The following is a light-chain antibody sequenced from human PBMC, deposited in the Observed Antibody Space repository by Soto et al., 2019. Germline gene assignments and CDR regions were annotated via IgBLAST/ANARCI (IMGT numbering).Light chain of an antibody. CDR2: GAS. J-gene: IGKJ3*01. CDR1: QSVSSSY. V-gene: IGKV3-20*01. Sequence: EIVLTQSPGTLSLSPGERATLSCRASQSVSSSYLAWYQQKPGQAPRLLIYGASSSYTGIPDRFSGSGSVTDFTLTISRLEPEDCAVYYCQLYGSSPRFTFGPGTKVDIK. CDR3: QLYGSSPRFT.